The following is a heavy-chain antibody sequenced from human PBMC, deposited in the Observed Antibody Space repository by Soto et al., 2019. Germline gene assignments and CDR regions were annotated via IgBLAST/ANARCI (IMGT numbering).Heavy chain of an antibody. CDR2: IRSTTYGGTS. D-gene: IGHD3-10*01. CDR1: GLTFADST. Sequence: EVQLVESGGGLVQPGRSLRLSCTASGLTFADSTLTWFRQAPGKGLEWVGLIRSTTYGGTSEYAASVEDRFTLSTEDAKSTSYLQMNSLKTEDTAVYYCSRDARPFGAFDSWGQGTMVIVSS. CDR3: SRDARPFGAFDS. J-gene: IGHJ3*02. V-gene: IGHV3-49*03.